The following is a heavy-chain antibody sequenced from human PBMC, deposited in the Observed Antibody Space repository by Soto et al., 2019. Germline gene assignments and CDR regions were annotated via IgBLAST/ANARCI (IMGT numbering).Heavy chain of an antibody. D-gene: IGHD2-15*01. V-gene: IGHV1-3*01. CDR1: GYTFTSYA. CDR2: ISPGNGKA. Sequence: ASVKVSFKASGYTFTSYAMHWVRQAPGQRLEWMGCISPGNGKAKYSQKFQGRVTITTDKSTSTAYMELSSLRSEDTAVYYCARGLYCSGGSCYDWFDPWGQGTLVTVSS. CDR3: ARGLYCSGGSCYDWFDP. J-gene: IGHJ5*02.